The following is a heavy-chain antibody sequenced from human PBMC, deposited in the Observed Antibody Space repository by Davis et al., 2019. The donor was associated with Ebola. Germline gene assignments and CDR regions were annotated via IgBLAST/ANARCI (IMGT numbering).Heavy chain of an antibody. J-gene: IGHJ3*02. D-gene: IGHD2-8*01. CDR2: IRYDGSNK. CDR1: GFTFTAYG. Sequence: GGSLRLSCVASGFTFTAYGIHWVRQAPGKGLEGVSIIRYDGSNKDYADSVKGRFTISRDDSKNTVYLQMNSLRAEDTAVYYCARDAGTNGNAYHDAFDIWGQGTTVTVSS. CDR3: ARDAGTNGNAYHDAFDI. V-gene: IGHV3-33*01.